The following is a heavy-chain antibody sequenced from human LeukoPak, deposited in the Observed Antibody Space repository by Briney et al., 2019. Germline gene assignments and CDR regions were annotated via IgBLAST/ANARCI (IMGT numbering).Heavy chain of an antibody. V-gene: IGHV3-7*01. Sequence: GGSLRLSCAASGFTFSSYWMSWVRQAPGKGLEWVANIKQDGSEKYYVDSVKGRFTISRDNAKNSLYLQMNSLGAEDTAVYYCAREGDGDCSGGSCYEAFDYWGQGTLVTVSS. CDR3: AREGDGDCSGGSCYEAFDY. CDR2: IKQDGSEK. J-gene: IGHJ4*02. D-gene: IGHD2-15*01. CDR1: GFTFSSYW.